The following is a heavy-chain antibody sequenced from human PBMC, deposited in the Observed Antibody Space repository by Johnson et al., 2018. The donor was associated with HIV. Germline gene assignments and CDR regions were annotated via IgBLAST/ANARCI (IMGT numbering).Heavy chain of an antibody. CDR2: INGDGSNT. Sequence: VQLVESGGGVVRPGGSLRLSCAASGFTFDDYGMSWVRQAPGKGLEWVSGINGDGSNTRCADSVKGRFTVSRDNAKNTLYLQMNSLRAEDTAVYYCAKDGATRAFDIWGQGTMVTVAS. D-gene: IGHD1-26*01. CDR1: GFTFDDYG. J-gene: IGHJ3*02. CDR3: AKDGATRAFDI. V-gene: IGHV3-20*04.